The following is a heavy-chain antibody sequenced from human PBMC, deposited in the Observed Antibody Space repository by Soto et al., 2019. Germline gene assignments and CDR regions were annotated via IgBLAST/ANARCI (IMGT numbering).Heavy chain of an antibody. V-gene: IGHV4-59*01. J-gene: IGHJ5*02. D-gene: IGHD3-10*01. CDR1: GGSISNYY. CDR2: IYYSGST. Sequence: PSETLSLTCTVSGGSISNYYWSWIRQPPGKGLEWIGYIYYSGSTNYNPSLKSRVTMSADTSKNQLSLKLTSVTAADTAVYYCSRESADSGKNNWFDPWGQGTLVTVSS. CDR3: SRESADSGKNNWFDP.